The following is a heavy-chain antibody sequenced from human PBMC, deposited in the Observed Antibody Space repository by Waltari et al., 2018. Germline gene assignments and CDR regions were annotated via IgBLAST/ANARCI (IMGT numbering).Heavy chain of an antibody. V-gene: IGHV4-34*01. CDR2: INHSGST. J-gene: IGHJ2*01. CDR1: GGSFSGYY. CDR3: ARGIDYYDSSGYYYWYFDL. Sequence: QVQLQQWGAGLLKPSETLSLTCAVYGGSFSGYYWSWIRQPPGKGLEWIGEINHSGSTNYNPSLKSRVTISVDTSKNQFSLKLSSVTAADTAVYYCARGIDYYDSSGYYYWYFDLWGRGTLVTVSS. D-gene: IGHD3-22*01.